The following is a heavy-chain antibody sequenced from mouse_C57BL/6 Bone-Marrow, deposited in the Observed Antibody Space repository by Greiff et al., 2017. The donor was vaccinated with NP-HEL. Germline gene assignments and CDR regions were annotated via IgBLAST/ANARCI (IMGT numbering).Heavy chain of an antibody. CDR1: GYTFTSYW. D-gene: IGHD1-1*01. J-gene: IGHJ3*01. CDR2: INPSSGYT. V-gene: IGHV1-7*01. CDR3: ASRSGSSYGGWFAY. Sequence: QVQLQQSGAELAKPGASVKLSCKASGYTFTSYWMHWVKQRPGQGLEWIGYINPSSGYTKYNQKFKDKATLTADKSSSTAYMQLRSLTYEASEVYACASRSGSSYGGWFAYWGQGNLVTVSA.